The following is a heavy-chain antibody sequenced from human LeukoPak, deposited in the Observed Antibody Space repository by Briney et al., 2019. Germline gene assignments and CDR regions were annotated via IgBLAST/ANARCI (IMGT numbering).Heavy chain of an antibody. J-gene: IGHJ4*02. Sequence: GGSLRLSCAASGFTFSSYSMNWVRQAPGKGLEWVSSISSSSYIYYADSVKGRFTISRDNAKNSLYLQMNSLRAEDTAVYYCARYCSGGSCWDYWGQGTLVTVSS. D-gene: IGHD2-15*01. CDR2: ISSSSYI. V-gene: IGHV3-21*01. CDR1: GFTFSSYS. CDR3: ARYCSGGSCWDY.